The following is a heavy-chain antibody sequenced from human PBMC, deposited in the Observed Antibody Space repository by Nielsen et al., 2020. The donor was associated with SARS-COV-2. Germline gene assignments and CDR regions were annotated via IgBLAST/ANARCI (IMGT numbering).Heavy chain of an antibody. Sequence: KVSCKGSGYSFTSYWISWVRQMPGKSLEWMGRIDPSDSYTNYSPSFQGHVTISADKSISTAYLQWSSLKASDTAMYYCARSPKPYYFDYWGQGTLVTVSS. D-gene: IGHD1-14*01. J-gene: IGHJ4*02. CDR2: IDPSDSYT. CDR1: GYSFTSYW. V-gene: IGHV5-10-1*01. CDR3: ARSPKPYYFDY.